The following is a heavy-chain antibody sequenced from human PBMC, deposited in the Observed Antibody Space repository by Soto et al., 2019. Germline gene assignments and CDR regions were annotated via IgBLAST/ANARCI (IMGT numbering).Heavy chain of an antibody. CDR1: GCTFSNYA. J-gene: IGHJ4*02. CDR3: AKGGQSYDY. D-gene: IGHD3-10*01. V-gene: IGHV3-23*01. CDR2: ISASVGST. Sequence: GGSLRLSCAASGCTFSNYAMNWVRRAPGKGLEWVSAISASVGSTYYTDSVKGRFSICRDNSKNTLYLQMNSLRAEDTAVYYCAKGGQSYDYWGQGTLVTVS.